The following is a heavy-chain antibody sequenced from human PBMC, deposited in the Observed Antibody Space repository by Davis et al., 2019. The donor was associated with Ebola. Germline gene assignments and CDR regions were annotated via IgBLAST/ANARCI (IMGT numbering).Heavy chain of an antibody. Sequence: GESLKIPCAASGFTFSSYSMNWVRQAPGKGLEWVSSISSSSSYIYYADSVKGRFTISRDNAKNSLYLQMNSLRAEDTAVYYCARGLMKLGPFGYWGQGTLVTVSS. J-gene: IGHJ4*02. D-gene: IGHD7-27*01. V-gene: IGHV3-21*01. CDR3: ARGLMKLGPFGY. CDR2: ISSSSSYI. CDR1: GFTFSSYS.